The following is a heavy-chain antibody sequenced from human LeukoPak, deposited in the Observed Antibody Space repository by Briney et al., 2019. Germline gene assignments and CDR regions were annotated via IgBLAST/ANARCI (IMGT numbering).Heavy chain of an antibody. Sequence: GGSLRLSCAASGFTFGSYSMNWVRQAPGKGRGWVAYISSGSSIIYYADSVKGRFTISRDNAKNSLYLQMNSLRAEDTAVYYCAGDYCSTTSCRFDYWGQGTLVTVSS. J-gene: IGHJ4*02. D-gene: IGHD2-2*01. CDR3: AGDYCSTTSCRFDY. CDR2: ISSGSSII. V-gene: IGHV3-48*01. CDR1: GFTFGSYS.